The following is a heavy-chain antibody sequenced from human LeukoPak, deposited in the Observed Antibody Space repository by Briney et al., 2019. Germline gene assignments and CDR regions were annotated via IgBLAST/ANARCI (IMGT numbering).Heavy chain of an antibody. D-gene: IGHD4/OR15-4a*01. CDR1: GFTFSSYW. V-gene: IGHV3-7*03. J-gene: IGHJ4*02. CDR3: ARRAGAYSHPYDY. Sequence: GGSLRLSCAASGFTFSSYWMSWVRQAPGKGLEWVANFKQDVSEKYYVDSVKGRFTISRDNSKNTLYLQMNSLRAEDTAVYYCARRAGAYSHPYDYWGQGTLVTVSS. CDR2: FKQDVSEK.